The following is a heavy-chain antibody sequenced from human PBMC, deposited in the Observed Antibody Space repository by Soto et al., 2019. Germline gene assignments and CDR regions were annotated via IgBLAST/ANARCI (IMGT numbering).Heavy chain of an antibody. D-gene: IGHD3-10*01. CDR1: GGTFSSYA. V-gene: IGHV1-69*13. CDR2: IIPIFGTA. Sequence: GASVKVSCKASGGTFSSYAISWVRQAPGQGLEWMGGIIPIFGTANYAQKFQGRVTITADESTSTAYMELSSLRSEDTAVYYCARFNEDFSGGVGGTALYYYGMDAWGQGTTVTVSS. J-gene: IGHJ6*02. CDR3: ARFNEDFSGGVGGTALYYYGMDA.